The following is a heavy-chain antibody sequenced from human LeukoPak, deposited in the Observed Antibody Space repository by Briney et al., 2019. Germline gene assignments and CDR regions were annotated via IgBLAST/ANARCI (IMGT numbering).Heavy chain of an antibody. D-gene: IGHD3-22*01. Sequence: SETLSLTCTVSGGSISSSSYYWGWIRQPPGKGLEWIGSIYYSGSTYYNPSLKSRVTISVDTSKNQFSLKLSSVTAADTAVYYCARREATMIVFWGQGTLVTVSS. V-gene: IGHV4-39*01. J-gene: IGHJ4*02. CDR2: IYYSGST. CDR1: GGSISSSSYY. CDR3: ARREATMIVF.